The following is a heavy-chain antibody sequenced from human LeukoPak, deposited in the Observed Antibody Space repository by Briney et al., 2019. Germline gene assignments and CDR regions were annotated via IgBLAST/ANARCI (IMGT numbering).Heavy chain of an antibody. CDR3: ARGRGDYDFWSGYQQLDQ. CDR1: GYTFTSYD. V-gene: IGHV1-8*01. D-gene: IGHD3-3*01. Sequence: ASVKASRQASGYTFTSYDINWVRQATGQGLEWMGWMNPNSCNTGYAQKFQGRVTMTRNTSISTAYMELSSLRSEDTAVYYCARGRGDYDFWSGYQQLDQWGQG. CDR2: MNPNSCNT. J-gene: IGHJ4*02.